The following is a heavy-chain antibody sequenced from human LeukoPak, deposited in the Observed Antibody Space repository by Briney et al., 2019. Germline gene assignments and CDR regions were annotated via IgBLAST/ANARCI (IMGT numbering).Heavy chain of an antibody. J-gene: IGHJ4*02. V-gene: IGHV1-2*02. CDR2: INPNSGGT. CDR1: GYTFTSYG. Sequence: ASVKVSCKASGYTFTSYGISWVRQAPGQGLEWMGWINPNSGGTNYAQKFQGRVTMTRDTSISTAYMELSRLRSDDTAVYYCARDHSYYDSSGVMAYWGQGTLVTVSS. D-gene: IGHD3-22*01. CDR3: ARDHSYYDSSGVMAY.